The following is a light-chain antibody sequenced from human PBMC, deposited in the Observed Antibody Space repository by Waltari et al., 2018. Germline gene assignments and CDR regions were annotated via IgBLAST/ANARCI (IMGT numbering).Light chain of an antibody. CDR2: DVS. J-gene: IGLJ2*01. V-gene: IGLV2-14*01. CDR1: SSDVGFNY. CDR3: SSYITSSTL. Sequence: QSALTQPASVSGSPGQSITISCTGTSSDVGFNYVSWYQQFPGKAPKLEIYDVSHRPSGVSNRFSGSKSGNTASLTISGLQAEDEADYLCSSYITSSTLFGGGTKLTVL.